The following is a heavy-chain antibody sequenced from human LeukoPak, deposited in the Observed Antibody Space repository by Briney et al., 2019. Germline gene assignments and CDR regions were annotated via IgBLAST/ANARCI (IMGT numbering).Heavy chain of an antibody. CDR1: EFTFDEYG. CDR3: AKSGSYASFFDY. V-gene: IGHV3-20*04. Sequence: GGSPRLSCAASEFTFDEYGMSWIRQDPGKGLERVSGINWNGGSTGYADSVKGRFTISRDNAKNSLYLQMNSLRAEDTALYYCAKSGSYASFFDYWGQGTLVTVSS. CDR2: INWNGGST. D-gene: IGHD1-26*01. J-gene: IGHJ4*02.